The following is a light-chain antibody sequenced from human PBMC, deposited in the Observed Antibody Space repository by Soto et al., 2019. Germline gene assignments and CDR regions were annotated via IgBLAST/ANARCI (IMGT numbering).Light chain of an antibody. CDR3: SSYAGTHNLI. V-gene: IGLV2-8*01. CDR2: EVT. CDR1: SSDVGAYNY. Sequence: QSALTQPPSASGSPGQSVTISCTGTSSDVGAYNYVSWYQQYPGKAPKLMIYEVTKRPSGVPDRFSGSKSGNTASLTVSGLQAEDEADYYCSSYAGTHNLIFGTGTKLTVL. J-gene: IGLJ1*01.